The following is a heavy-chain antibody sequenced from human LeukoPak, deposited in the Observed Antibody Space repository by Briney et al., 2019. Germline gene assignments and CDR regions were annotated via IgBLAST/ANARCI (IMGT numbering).Heavy chain of an antibody. J-gene: IGHJ4*02. V-gene: IGHV3-23*01. D-gene: IGHD6-13*01. CDR1: GFTFSSYA. Sequence: GGSLRLSCAASGFTFSSYAMSWVRQAPGKGLEWVSAISGSGGSTYYADSVKGRFTISRDKSKNTLYLQMNSLRAEDTALYYCARSTSSSWTGTAFDYWGQGTLVTVSS. CDR3: ARSTSSSWTGTAFDY. CDR2: ISGSGGST.